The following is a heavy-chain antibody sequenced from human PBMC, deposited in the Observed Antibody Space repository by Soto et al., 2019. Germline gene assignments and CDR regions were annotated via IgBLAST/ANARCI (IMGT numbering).Heavy chain of an antibody. CDR1: GDSVSSNSAA. J-gene: IGHJ5*02. Sequence: KQSQTLSLTCAISGDSVSSNSAAWNWIRQSPSRGLEWLGRTYYRSKWYNDYAVSVKSRITINPDTSKNQFSLQLNSVTPEDTAVYYCARAGIAAAGGDWFDPWGQGTLVTVSS. CDR2: TYYRSKWYN. D-gene: IGHD6-13*01. V-gene: IGHV6-1*01. CDR3: ARAGIAAAGGDWFDP.